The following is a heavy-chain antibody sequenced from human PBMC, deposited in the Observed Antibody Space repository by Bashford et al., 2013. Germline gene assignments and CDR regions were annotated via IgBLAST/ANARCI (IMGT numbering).Heavy chain of an antibody. Sequence: GGSLRLSCAASGFTFSSYGMHWVRQAPGKGLEWVAVIWYDGSNKYYADSVKGRFTISRDNSKNTLYLQMNSLRAEDTAVYYCASDPIYGSGSYGMDVWGQGTTVTVSS. D-gene: IGHD3-10*01. CDR3: ASDPIYGSGSYGMDV. CDR1: GFTFSSYG. V-gene: IGHV3-33*01. CDR2: IWYDGSNK. J-gene: IGHJ6*02.